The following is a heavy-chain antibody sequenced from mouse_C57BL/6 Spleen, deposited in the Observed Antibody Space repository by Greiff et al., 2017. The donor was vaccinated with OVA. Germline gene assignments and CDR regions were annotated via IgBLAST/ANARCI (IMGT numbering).Heavy chain of an antibody. CDR1: GYTFTSYW. Sequence: QVQLQQPGAELVRPGSSVKLSCKASGYTFTSYWMHWVKQRPIQGLEWIGNIDPSDSETHYNQKFKDKATLTVDKSSSTAYMQLSSLTSEDSAVYYCARGLGRRYFDVWGTGTTVTVSS. J-gene: IGHJ1*03. CDR2: IDPSDSET. V-gene: IGHV1-52*01. D-gene: IGHD4-1*01. CDR3: ARGLGRRYFDV.